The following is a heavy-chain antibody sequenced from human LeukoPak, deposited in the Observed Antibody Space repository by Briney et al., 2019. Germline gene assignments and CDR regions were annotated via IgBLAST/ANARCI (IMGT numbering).Heavy chain of an antibody. CDR3: ARRGRGLGYYMDV. Sequence: ASVKVSCRASGYTFTSYDIKWVRQATGQGLEWMGRMNPNSGNTDYAQKFQGRVTMTRNTSISTAYMELSSLTSEDTAMYYCARRGRGLGYYMDVWGKGTTVTISS. D-gene: IGHD3-16*01. CDR2: MNPNSGNT. V-gene: IGHV1-8*01. J-gene: IGHJ6*03. CDR1: GYTFTSYD.